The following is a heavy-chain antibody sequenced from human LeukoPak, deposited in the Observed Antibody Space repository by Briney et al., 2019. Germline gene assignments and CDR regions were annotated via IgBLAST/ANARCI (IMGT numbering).Heavy chain of an antibody. V-gene: IGHV3-23*01. Sequence: HAGGSLRLSCAASGFTFSNYAMNWVRQAPGKGLEWVSAIDSGGGTYYADSVKGRFTISRDNSKNTLYLQLNSLRAEDTAVYYCAKGPQGDWGQGALVTVSS. J-gene: IGHJ4*02. CDR1: GFTFSNYA. CDR2: IDSGGGT. D-gene: IGHD3-16*01. CDR3: AKGPQGD.